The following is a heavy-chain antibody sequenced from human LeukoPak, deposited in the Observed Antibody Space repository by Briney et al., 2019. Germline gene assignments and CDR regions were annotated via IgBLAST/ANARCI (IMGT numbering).Heavy chain of an antibody. CDR2: INWNGGST. V-gene: IGHV3-20*04. D-gene: IGHD6-19*01. Sequence: GGSLRLSCAASGFTFDDYGMSWVRQAPGKGLEWVSGINWNGGSTGYADSVKGRFTISRDNAKNSLYLQMDSLRAEDTALYYCARRSGRTNYYMDVWGKGTTVTVSS. CDR3: ARRSGRTNYYMDV. CDR1: GFTFDDYG. J-gene: IGHJ6*03.